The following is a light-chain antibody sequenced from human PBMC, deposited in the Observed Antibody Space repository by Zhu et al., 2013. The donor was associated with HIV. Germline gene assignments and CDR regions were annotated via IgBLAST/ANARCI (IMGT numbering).Light chain of an antibody. V-gene: IGKV1-39*01. CDR3: QQSHSVPLT. CDR2: DAS. Sequence: DIQMTQSPSSLSALVGDRVTITCRASQIINKYLNWYQQKPGKAPKLLIYDASSLQSGVPFRFSGSGSGTDFSLTISSLQPEDFATYYCQQSHSVPLTFGGGTKVEI. CDR1: QIINKY. J-gene: IGKJ4*01.